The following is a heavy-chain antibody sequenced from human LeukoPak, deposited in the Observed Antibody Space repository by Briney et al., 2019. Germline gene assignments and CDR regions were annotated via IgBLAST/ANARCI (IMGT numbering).Heavy chain of an antibody. CDR2: IYTSGST. J-gene: IGHJ2*01. Sequence: SETLSLTCTVSGGSISGYYWSWIRQPAGKGLEWIGRIYTSGSTNYNPSLKSRVTISVDRSKNQFSLKLSSVTAADTAVYYCARTPSSYYYDSSGYYWYFDLWGRGTLVTVSS. CDR3: ARTPSSYYYDSSGYYWYFDL. CDR1: GGSISGYY. V-gene: IGHV4-4*07. D-gene: IGHD3-22*01.